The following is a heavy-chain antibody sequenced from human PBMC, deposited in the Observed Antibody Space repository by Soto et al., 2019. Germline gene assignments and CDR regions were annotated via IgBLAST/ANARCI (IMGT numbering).Heavy chain of an antibody. D-gene: IGHD6-19*01. CDR2: IYYSGST. CDR1: GGSISSYY. Sequence: SETLSLTCTVSGGSISSYYWSWIRQPPGKGLEWIGYIYYSGSTNYNPSLKSRVTISVDTSKNQFSLKLSSVTAADTAVYYCARDHIAVAGTGVWFDPWGQGTLVTSPQ. CDR3: ARDHIAVAGTGVWFDP. J-gene: IGHJ5*02. V-gene: IGHV4-59*08.